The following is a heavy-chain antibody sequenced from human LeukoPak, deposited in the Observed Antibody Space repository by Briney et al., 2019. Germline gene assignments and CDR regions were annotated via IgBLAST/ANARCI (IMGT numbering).Heavy chain of an antibody. J-gene: IGHJ4*02. D-gene: IGHD4-17*01. CDR3: AKEGDYGDYRTYYFDY. CDR1: GCTVSSNY. CDR2: ISSSSSTI. Sequence: PGGSLRLSCAASGCTVSSNYMNWVRQAPGKGLEWVSYISSSSSTIYYADSVKGRFTISRDNSKNTLYLQMNSLRAEDTAVYYCAKEGDYGDYRTYYFDYWGQGTLVTVSS. V-gene: IGHV3-48*01.